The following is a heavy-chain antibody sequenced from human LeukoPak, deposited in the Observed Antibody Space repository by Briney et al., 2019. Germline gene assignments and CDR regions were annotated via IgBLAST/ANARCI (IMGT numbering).Heavy chain of an antibody. CDR3: ARQFFTPGAFDI. Sequence: ASAKVSCKASGYTFTGYYMHCVRQAPGQGLEWMGWINPNSGGTNYAQKLKGRVTMTRDTSISTAYMELSRLRSDDTAVYYCARQFFTPGAFDIWGQGTMVTVSS. V-gene: IGHV1-2*02. CDR2: INPNSGGT. J-gene: IGHJ3*02. CDR1: GYTFTGYY. D-gene: IGHD1-14*01.